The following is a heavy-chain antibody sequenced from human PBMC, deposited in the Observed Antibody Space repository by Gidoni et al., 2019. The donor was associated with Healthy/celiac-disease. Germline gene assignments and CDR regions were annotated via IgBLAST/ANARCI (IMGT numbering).Heavy chain of an antibody. CDR1: GFTFSSYG. V-gene: IGHV3-33*01. Sequence: QVQLVESGGGVVQPGRSLSLSCAASGFTFSSYGMHWVRQAPGKGLEWVAVIWYDGSNKYYADSVKGRFTISRDNSKNTLYLQMNSLRAEDTAVYYCARGGNSGYDYLVYWGQGTLVTVSS. CDR2: IWYDGSNK. CDR3: ARGGNSGYDYLVY. J-gene: IGHJ4*02. D-gene: IGHD5-12*01.